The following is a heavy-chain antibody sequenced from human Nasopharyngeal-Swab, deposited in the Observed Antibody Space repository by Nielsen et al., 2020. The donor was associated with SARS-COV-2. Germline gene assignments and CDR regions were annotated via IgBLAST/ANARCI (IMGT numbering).Heavy chain of an antibody. D-gene: IGHD3-10*01. CDR3: TRAGSLRHDY. CDR2: INEDGSST. Sequence: GGSLRLSCAASGFTFSSYWMHWVRQAPGKGLVWVSRINEDGSSTSYADSLKGRFTISRDNAKNTLYLQMNSLSAEDTAVYYCTRAGSLRHDYWGQGTLVTVSS. J-gene: IGHJ4*02. V-gene: IGHV3-74*01. CDR1: GFTFSSYW.